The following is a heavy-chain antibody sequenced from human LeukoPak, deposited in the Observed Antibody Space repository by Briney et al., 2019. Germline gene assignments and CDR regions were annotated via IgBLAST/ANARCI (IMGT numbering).Heavy chain of an antibody. D-gene: IGHD6-19*01. CDR1: GFTFSSYG. CDR3: AKESEWLVPNY. CDR2: ISYDGSNK. V-gene: IGHV3-30*18. J-gene: IGHJ4*02. Sequence: GVSLRLSCAASGFTFSSYGMHWVRQAPGKGLEWVAVISYDGSNKYYADSVKGRFTISRDNSKNTLYLQMNSLRAEDTAVYYCAKESEWLVPNYWGQGTLVTVST.